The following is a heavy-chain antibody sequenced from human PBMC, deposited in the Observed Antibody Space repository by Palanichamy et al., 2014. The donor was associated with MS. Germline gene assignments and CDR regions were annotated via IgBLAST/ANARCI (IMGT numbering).Heavy chain of an antibody. J-gene: IGHJ6*02. D-gene: IGHD6-19*01. CDR2: IWADGSNK. CDR1: GFTFRSHA. Sequence: QVQLVESGEAWSSLGRSLRLSCAASGFTFRSHAMHWVRQAPGKGLEWVTQIWADGSNKYYADPVKGRFTVSRDDSKSTLYLQMDSLRAEDTAVYYCARDGQSLAPYAMDVWGRGTTVIVSS. CDR3: ARDGQSLAPYAMDV. V-gene: IGHV3-33*01.